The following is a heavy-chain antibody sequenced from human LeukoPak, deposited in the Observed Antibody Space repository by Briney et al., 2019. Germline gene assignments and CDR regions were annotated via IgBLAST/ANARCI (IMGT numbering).Heavy chain of an antibody. J-gene: IGHJ3*02. V-gene: IGHV4-61*02. CDR3: ARGPTRAIGFDI. CDR2: IYSSGST. Sequence: SQTLSLTCSVSGDSISSGTYYWSWVRQPAGKGLEWIGRIYSSGSTNYNPSLKSRVALSVDTSKNQFYLKLSSVTAAHRAVYYCARGPTRAIGFDIWGQGTRVSVS. CDR1: GDSISSGTYY.